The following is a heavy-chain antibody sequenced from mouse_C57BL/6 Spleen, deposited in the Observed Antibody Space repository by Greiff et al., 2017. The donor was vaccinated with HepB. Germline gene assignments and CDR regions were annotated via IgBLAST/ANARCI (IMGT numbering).Heavy chain of an antibody. CDR2: IDPENGDT. CDR1: GFNIKDDY. V-gene: IGHV14-4*01. CDR3: TNYGYDYYAIDY. J-gene: IGHJ4*01. D-gene: IGHD2-2*01. Sequence: VQLQQSGAELVRPGASVKLSCTASGFNIKDDYMHWVKQRPEQGLEWIGWIDPENGDTEYASKFQGKATITADTSSNTAYLQLSSLTSEDTAVYYCTNYGYDYYAIDYWGQGTSVTVSS.